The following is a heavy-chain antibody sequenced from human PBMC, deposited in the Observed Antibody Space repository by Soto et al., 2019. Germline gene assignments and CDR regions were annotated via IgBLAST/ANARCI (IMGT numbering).Heavy chain of an antibody. Sequence: PSETLSLTSTVSGGSIYRSGYYWGWIRQPPGRGLEWIGNIDYNGVTYSNPSLKSRVTISRDTSKNQFSLKLTSVTAAVTALYYCGKVLVGATGHTDSDSWGPGTLVTVSS. D-gene: IGHD2-15*01. J-gene: IGHJ4*02. CDR2: IDYNGVT. CDR3: GKVLVGATGHTDSDS. V-gene: IGHV4-39*01. CDR1: GGSIYRSGYY.